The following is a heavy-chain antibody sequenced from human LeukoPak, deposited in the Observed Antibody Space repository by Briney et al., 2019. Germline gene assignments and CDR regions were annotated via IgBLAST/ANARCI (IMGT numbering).Heavy chain of an antibody. Sequence: ASAKVSCKASGYTFTSYYMHWVRQAPGQGLEWMGIINPSGGSTSYAQKFQGRVTMTRDTSASTVYMELSSLRSEDTAVYYCVGSGYAFDIWGQGTMVTVSS. CDR1: GYTFTSYY. CDR2: INPSGGST. CDR3: VGSGYAFDI. V-gene: IGHV1-46*01. D-gene: IGHD3-3*01. J-gene: IGHJ3*02.